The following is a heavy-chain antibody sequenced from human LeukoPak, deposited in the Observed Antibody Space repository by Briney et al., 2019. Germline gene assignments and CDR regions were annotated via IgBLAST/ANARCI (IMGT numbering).Heavy chain of an antibody. CDR2: ISSSGSTI. CDR3: ARVRRSPYYYYMDV. J-gene: IGHJ6*03. V-gene: IGHV3-48*03. CDR1: GFTFSSYE. Sequence: GGSLRLSCAASGFTFSSYEMNWVRQAPGKGLEWVSYISSSGSTIYYADSVKGRFTISRDNAKNSLYLQMNSLRAEDTAVYYCARVRRSPYYYYMDVWGKGTTVTISS.